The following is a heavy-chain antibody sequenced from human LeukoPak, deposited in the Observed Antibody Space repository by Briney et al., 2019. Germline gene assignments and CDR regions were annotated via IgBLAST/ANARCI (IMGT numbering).Heavy chain of an antibody. CDR3: ARDTRSYDTSGYYYFDY. D-gene: IGHD3-22*01. J-gene: IGHJ4*02. CDR1: GASTTSYY. V-gene: IGHV4-59*01. CDR2: IYSDGTT. Sequence: SETLSLTCSVSGASTTSYYWNWIRQAPGKGLEWIGYIYSDGTTSYSPSLRSRVTISVDTSRNQFSLKLSSVTAADAAVYYCARDTRSYDTSGYYYFDYWGQGALVTVSS.